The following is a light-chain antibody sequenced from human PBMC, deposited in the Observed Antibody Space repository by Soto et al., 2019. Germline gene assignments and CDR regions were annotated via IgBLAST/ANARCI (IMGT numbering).Light chain of an antibody. V-gene: IGLV2-11*01. J-gene: IGLJ1*01. CDR1: SSDIGSYDY. CDR2: DVT. Sequence: QSALTQPRSVSGSPGQSVTISCTGTSSDIGSYDYVSWYQQHPGKAPKLLIYDVTKRPSGVPDRLSGSKSGNTASLIISGLQAEDEADYYCSSYTTSSTRVFGTGTKVTVL. CDR3: SSYTTSSTRV.